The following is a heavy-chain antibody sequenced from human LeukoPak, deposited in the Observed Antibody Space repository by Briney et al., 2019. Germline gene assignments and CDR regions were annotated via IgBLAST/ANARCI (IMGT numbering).Heavy chain of an antibody. CDR1: GFTFSTYW. CDR3: ARLKLMVAPDY. CDR2: INWNGGST. J-gene: IGHJ4*02. Sequence: GGSLRLSCAASGFTFSTYWMHWVRQAPGKGLEWVSGINWNGGSTGYADSVKGRFTISRDNAKNSLYLQMNSLRAEDTALYYCARLKLMVAPDYWGQGTLVTVSS. D-gene: IGHD2-8*01. V-gene: IGHV3-20*04.